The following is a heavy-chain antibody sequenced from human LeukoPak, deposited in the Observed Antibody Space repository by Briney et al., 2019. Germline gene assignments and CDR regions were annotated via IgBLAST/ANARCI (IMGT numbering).Heavy chain of an antibody. CDR2: IWYDGSNK. D-gene: IGHD4-17*01. Sequence: PGRSLRLSCAASGFTFSSYGMHWVRQAPGKGLEWVAVIWYDGSNKYYADSVKGRFTISRDNSKNTLYLQMNSLRAEDTAVYYCARGLDGAYGDLDYWGQGTWSPSPQ. V-gene: IGHV3-33*01. CDR1: GFTFSSYG. CDR3: ARGLDGAYGDLDY. J-gene: IGHJ4*02.